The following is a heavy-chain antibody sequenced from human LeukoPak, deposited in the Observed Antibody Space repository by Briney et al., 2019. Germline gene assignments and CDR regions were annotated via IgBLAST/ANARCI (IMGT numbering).Heavy chain of an antibody. D-gene: IGHD2-2*02. CDR2: MNPNSGNT. Sequence: ASVKVSCKASGYTFTSYGISWVRQAPGQGLEWMGWMNPNSGNTGYAQKFQGRVTMTRNTSISTAYMELSSLRSEDTAVYYCARGYCSSTSCYRGKFYYYYYMDVWGKGTTVTVSS. J-gene: IGHJ6*03. V-gene: IGHV1-8*02. CDR1: GYTFTSYG. CDR3: ARGYCSSTSCYRGKFYYYYYMDV.